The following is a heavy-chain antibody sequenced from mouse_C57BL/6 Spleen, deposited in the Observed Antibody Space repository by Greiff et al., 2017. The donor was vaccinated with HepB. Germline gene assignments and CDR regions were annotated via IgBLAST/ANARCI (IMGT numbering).Heavy chain of an antibody. CDR1: GFTFSDYG. J-gene: IGHJ2*01. CDR2: ISSGSSTI. CDR3: ARGELGPYFDY. D-gene: IGHD4-1*01. V-gene: IGHV5-17*01. Sequence: EVKLMESGGGLVKPGGSLKLSCAASGFTFSDYGMHWVRQAPEKGLEWVAYISSGSSTIYYADTVKGRFTISRDNAKNTLFLQMTSLRSEDTAMYYCARGELGPYFDYWGQGTTLTVSS.